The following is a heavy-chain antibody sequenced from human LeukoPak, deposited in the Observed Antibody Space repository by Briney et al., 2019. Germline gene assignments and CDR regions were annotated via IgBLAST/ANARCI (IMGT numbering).Heavy chain of an antibody. V-gene: IGHV3-7*01. CDR1: GFTFSSYW. CDR2: IKQDGSEK. D-gene: IGHD5-18*01. J-gene: IGHJ6*03. Sequence: GGSLRLSCAASGFTFSSYWMSWVRQAPGKGLEWVANIKQDGSEKYYVDSVKGRFTISRDNAKNSLYLQMNSLRAEDTAVYYCARDTATGRRGLTYYYYYYMDVWGKGTTVTASS. CDR3: ARDTATGRRGLTYYYYYYMDV.